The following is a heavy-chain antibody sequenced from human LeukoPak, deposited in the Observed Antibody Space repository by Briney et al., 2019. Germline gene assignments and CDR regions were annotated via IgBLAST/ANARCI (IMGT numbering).Heavy chain of an antibody. J-gene: IGHJ6*03. CDR1: GGSLRSGGYY. V-gene: IGHV4-31*03. CDR2: IYDSGNT. Sequence: SETLSLTCSVSGGSLRSGGYYWTWIRHLPGKGLEWVGFIYDSGNTNYNSPLKGRVTMSVDTSKNQFSLKLSSVTAADTAVYYCARGQANILTGFLSRRGYYHYYYMDVWGKGTTVIVSS. D-gene: IGHD3-9*01. CDR3: ARGQANILTGFLSRRGYYHYYYMDV.